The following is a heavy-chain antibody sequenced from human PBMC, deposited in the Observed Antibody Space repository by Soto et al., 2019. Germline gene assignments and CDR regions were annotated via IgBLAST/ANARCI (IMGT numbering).Heavy chain of an antibody. CDR2: ISGSGGST. Sequence: AGGSLRLSCAASGFTFSSYAMSWVRQAPGKGLEWVSAISGSGGSTYYADSVKGRFTISRDNSKNTLYLQMNSLRAEDTAVYYCAKDPGYYDSSGWGDAFDIWGQGTMVTVSS. CDR3: AKDPGYYDSSGWGDAFDI. D-gene: IGHD3-22*01. V-gene: IGHV3-23*01. J-gene: IGHJ3*02. CDR1: GFTFSSYA.